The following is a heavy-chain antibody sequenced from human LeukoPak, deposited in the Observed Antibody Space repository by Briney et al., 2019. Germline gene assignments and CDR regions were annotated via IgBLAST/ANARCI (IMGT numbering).Heavy chain of an antibody. Sequence: ASVNVSCMHSRGSFSNYSISWVRQAPRRGLEWMERIIPILGTANYAQKFQGRVTTTADKSTSTAYMELSSLRSEDTAVYYCVRGATDSSSWPSGWFDPWGQGTLVTVSS. V-gene: IGHV1-69*08. D-gene: IGHD6-13*01. CDR1: RGSFSNYS. CDR3: VRGATDSSSWPSGWFDP. J-gene: IGHJ5*02. CDR2: IIPILGTA.